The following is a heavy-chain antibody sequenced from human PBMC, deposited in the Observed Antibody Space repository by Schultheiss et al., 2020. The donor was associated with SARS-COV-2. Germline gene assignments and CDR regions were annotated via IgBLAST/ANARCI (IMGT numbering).Heavy chain of an antibody. D-gene: IGHD1-26*01. Sequence: SETLSLTCAVSGYSISSGYYWGWIRQPPGKGLEWIGYIYYSGSTNYNPSLKSRVTISVDTSKNQFSLKLSSVTAADTAVYYCARATYTVNWFDPWGQGTLVTVSS. V-gene: IGHV4-38-2*01. CDR2: IYYSGST. CDR3: ARATYTVNWFDP. J-gene: IGHJ5*02. CDR1: GYSISSGYY.